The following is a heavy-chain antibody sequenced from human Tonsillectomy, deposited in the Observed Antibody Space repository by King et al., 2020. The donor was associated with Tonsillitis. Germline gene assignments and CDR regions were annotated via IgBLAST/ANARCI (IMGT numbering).Heavy chain of an antibody. Sequence: QLQESGPGLVKPSQTLSLTCTVSGGSISSGGYYWSWIRQHPGKGLEWIGYIYYSGCTYYNPSLKSRVTISVDTSKNQFSLKLSSVTAADTAVYYCARAAEKYGDYAFDIWGQGTMVTVSS. CDR1: GGSISSGGYY. J-gene: IGHJ3*02. CDR2: IYYSGCT. V-gene: IGHV4-31*03. CDR3: ARAAEKYGDYAFDI. D-gene: IGHD4-17*01.